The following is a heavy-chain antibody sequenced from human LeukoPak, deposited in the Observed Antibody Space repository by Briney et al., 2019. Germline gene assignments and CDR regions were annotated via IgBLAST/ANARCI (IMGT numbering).Heavy chain of an antibody. Sequence: GGSLRLSCAPSGFTFSSYWMSWVRQAPGKGLEWVANIKQDGSEKYYVDSVKGRFTISRDNAKNSLYLQMNSLRAEDTAVYYCARDAWIQLWLPHTYWGQGTLVTVSS. CDR1: GFTFSSYW. J-gene: IGHJ4*02. V-gene: IGHV3-7*01. CDR3: ARDAWIQLWLPHTY. D-gene: IGHD5-18*01. CDR2: IKQDGSEK.